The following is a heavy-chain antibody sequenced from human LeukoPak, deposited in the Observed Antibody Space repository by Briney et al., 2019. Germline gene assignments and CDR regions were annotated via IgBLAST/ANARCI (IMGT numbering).Heavy chain of an antibody. Sequence: ASVKVSCKASGYTFTAYYIHWVRQAPGQGLEWVGRMNCNSAGTNYAQKFRGRVTMTRDKSISTVYMELSSLRSDDTSVYYCAVQSIVANTQGDAFDIWGQGTTVIVSS. CDR1: GYTFTAYY. CDR3: AVQSIVANTQGDAFDI. D-gene: IGHD5-12*01. CDR2: MNCNSAGT. J-gene: IGHJ3*02. V-gene: IGHV1-2*06.